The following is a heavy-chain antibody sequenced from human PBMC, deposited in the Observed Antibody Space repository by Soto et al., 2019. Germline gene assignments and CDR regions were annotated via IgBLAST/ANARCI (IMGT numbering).Heavy chain of an antibody. D-gene: IGHD6-25*01. CDR2: IYRGRAT. CDR1: GFTFSNYA. CDR3: PGDRSVSSWATSLDF. J-gene: IGHJ3*01. V-gene: IGHV3-23*03. Sequence: EVQVLESGGGLVQPGGSLRLSCVASGFTFSNYAMTWVRQAPGKGMEWVSVIYRGRATYYADSVKGRFTISRDDSRNTVNLKITSLTTEDTVVYFCPGDRSVSSWATSLDFWGQGTMFTVSS.